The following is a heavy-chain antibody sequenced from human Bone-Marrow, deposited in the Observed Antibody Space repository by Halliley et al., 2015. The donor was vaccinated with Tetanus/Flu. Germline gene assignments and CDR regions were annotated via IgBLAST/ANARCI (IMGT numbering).Heavy chain of an antibody. D-gene: IGHD6-19*01. J-gene: IGHJ5*01. V-gene: IGHV3-11*05. CDR3: VRDGSGNTSGWNIHWFDS. Sequence: SPLYTDSADSVQGRFTISRDNSKNELYLQMDSLRADDTAIYYCVRDGSGNTSGWNIHWFDSWGQGTLVTVSS. CDR2: SPLYT.